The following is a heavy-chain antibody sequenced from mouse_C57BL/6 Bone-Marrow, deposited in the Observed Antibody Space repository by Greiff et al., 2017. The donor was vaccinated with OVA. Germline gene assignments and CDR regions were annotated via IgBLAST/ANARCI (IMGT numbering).Heavy chain of an antibody. CDR1: GFTFSSYG. J-gene: IGHJ2*01. Sequence: EVQLQQSGGDLVKPGGSLKLSCAASGFTFSSYGMSWVRQTPDKRLEWVATISSGGSYTYYPDSVKGRFTISRDNAKNTLYLQMSSLKSEDTAMYYCARPLLLGYFDYWGQGTTLTVSS. CDR3: ARPLLLGYFDY. V-gene: IGHV5-6*01. D-gene: IGHD1-1*01. CDR2: ISSGGSYT.